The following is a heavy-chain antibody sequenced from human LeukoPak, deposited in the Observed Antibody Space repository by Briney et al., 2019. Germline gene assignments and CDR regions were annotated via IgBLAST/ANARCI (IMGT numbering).Heavy chain of an antibody. CDR2: IYHSGST. D-gene: IGHD6-13*01. V-gene: IGHV4-59*01. Sequence: SETLSLTCTVSGGSISSYYWSWIRQPPGKGLEWIGYIYHSGSTNYNPSLKSRVTISVDTSKNQFSLKLTSMTAADTAVYYCGRETIAATGTSVFFDYWGQGTLVTVSS. J-gene: IGHJ4*02. CDR3: GRETIAATGTSVFFDY. CDR1: GGSISSYY.